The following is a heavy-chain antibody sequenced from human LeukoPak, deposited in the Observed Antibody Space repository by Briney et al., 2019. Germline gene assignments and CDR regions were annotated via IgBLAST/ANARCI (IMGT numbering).Heavy chain of an antibody. CDR1: GYSFTSYW. CDR2: FYPGDCDT. Sequence: GASLKFSCKGSGYSFTSYWFGWVLQLPGKGLEWLGIFYPGDCDTRYSPSFQGRVTISADKSISPASLQWSSLKASDTAMYYCARRGSSRHLDYWGQGTLVTVSS. J-gene: IGHJ4*02. V-gene: IGHV5-51*01. D-gene: IGHD6-6*01. CDR3: ARRGSSRHLDY.